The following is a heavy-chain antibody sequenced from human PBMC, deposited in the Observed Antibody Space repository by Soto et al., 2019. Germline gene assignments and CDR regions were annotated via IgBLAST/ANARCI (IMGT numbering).Heavy chain of an antibody. CDR2: INPNSGGT. CDR1: GYTFTGYY. D-gene: IGHD3-10*01. Sequence: QVQLVQSGAEGKKPGASVKVSCKASGYTFTGYYMHWVRQAPGQGLEWMGWINPNSGGTNYAQKFQGRVTMTRDTSISTAYMELSRLRSDDTAVYYCARVSGGTMVRGVITTSYYYYGMDVWGQGTTVTVSS. J-gene: IGHJ6*02. CDR3: ARVSGGTMVRGVITTSYYYYGMDV. V-gene: IGHV1-2*02.